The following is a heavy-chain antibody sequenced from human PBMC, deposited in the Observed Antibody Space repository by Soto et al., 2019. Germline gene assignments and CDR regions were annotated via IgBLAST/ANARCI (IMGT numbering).Heavy chain of an antibody. D-gene: IGHD3-16*02. Sequence: SVKVSCKASGGTFSSYAISWVRQAPGQGLEWMGGIIPIFGTANYAQKFQGRVTITADESTSTAYMELSSLRSEDTAVYYCARDTLGSLTSGDPWGQGTLVTVSS. CDR1: GGTFSSYA. CDR2: IIPIFGTA. V-gene: IGHV1-69*13. CDR3: ARDTLGSLTSGDP. J-gene: IGHJ5*02.